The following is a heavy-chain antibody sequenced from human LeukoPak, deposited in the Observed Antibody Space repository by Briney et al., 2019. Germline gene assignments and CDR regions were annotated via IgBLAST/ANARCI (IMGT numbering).Heavy chain of an antibody. CDR3: ARSYGDYSYGMDV. D-gene: IGHD4-17*01. Sequence: SETLSLTCTGSGGSISSYYWSWMRQPSGKGREWIGRIYTSGSTNYNPSLKSRVTMSVDTSKNQFSLKLSSVTAADTAVYYCARSYGDYSYGMDVWGQGTLVTVSS. J-gene: IGHJ6*02. V-gene: IGHV4-4*07. CDR2: IYTSGST. CDR1: GGSISSYY.